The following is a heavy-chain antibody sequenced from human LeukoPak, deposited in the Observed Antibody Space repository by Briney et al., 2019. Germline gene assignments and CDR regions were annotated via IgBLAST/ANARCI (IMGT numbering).Heavy chain of an antibody. CDR2: IYYSGST. Sequence: SETLSLTCTVSGGSVSSGSYYWSWIRQPPGKGLEWIGYIYYSGSTNYNPSLKSRVTISVDTSKNQFSLKLSSVTAADTAVYYCARSTKVRGVIITGLDYWGQGTLVTVSS. CDR3: ARSTKVRGVIITGLDY. J-gene: IGHJ4*02. V-gene: IGHV4-61*01. CDR1: GGSVSSGSYY. D-gene: IGHD3-10*01.